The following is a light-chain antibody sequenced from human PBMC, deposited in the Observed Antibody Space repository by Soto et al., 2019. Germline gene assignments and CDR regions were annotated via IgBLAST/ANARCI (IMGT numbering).Light chain of an antibody. Sequence: EMVMTQPPATLSVSPGERATLSCRASQSVSSNLAWYQQKPGQAPRLLIYGASTRATGIPARLSGSGSGTEFTLTISSLQSEDFAVYYCQQYNEAITFGQGTRLEIK. CDR3: QQYNEAIT. V-gene: IGKV3-15*01. J-gene: IGKJ5*01. CDR2: GAS. CDR1: QSVSSN.